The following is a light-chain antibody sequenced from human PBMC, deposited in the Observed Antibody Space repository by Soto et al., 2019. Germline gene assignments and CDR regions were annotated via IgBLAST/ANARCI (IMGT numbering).Light chain of an antibody. J-gene: IGKJ2*01. CDR3: QKYNSTPYT. Sequence: DIQMTQSPSSLSASVGDRVTITCRASQGISNYLAWYQQQPGKVPRLLIYAAATLQSGVPSRFSGSGAGTNFTLTISSLQPEDVATDYCQKYNSTPYTFGQGTKLEIK. V-gene: IGKV1-27*01. CDR1: QGISNY. CDR2: AAA.